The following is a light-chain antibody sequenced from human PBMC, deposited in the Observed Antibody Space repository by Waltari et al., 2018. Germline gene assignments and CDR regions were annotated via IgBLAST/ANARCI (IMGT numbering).Light chain of an antibody. CDR1: SSDVCGYHY. J-gene: IGLJ2*01. CDR3: CSYAGSYTDVV. V-gene: IGLV2-11*01. Sequence: QSALTQPRSVSGSPGQSVTISCTGISSDVCGYHYVYWYQQHPGKAPKLMIYVVSKRPSGVPDRFSGSKSGNTASLTISGLQAEDETDYYCCSYAGSYTDVVFGGGTKLTVL. CDR2: VVS.